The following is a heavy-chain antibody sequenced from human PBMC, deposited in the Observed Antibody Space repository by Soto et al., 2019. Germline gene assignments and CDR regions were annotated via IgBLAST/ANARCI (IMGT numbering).Heavy chain of an antibody. Sequence: SQTLSLTCAISGDIVSSNSAAWHWVRQSPSRGLEWLGRTYYRSKWYNDYAVSLKSRITINPDTSKNQFSLQLNSVTPEDTAVYHCARENSWNYFDYWGKGTLVTVSS. J-gene: IGHJ4*02. V-gene: IGHV6-1*01. CDR2: TYYRSKWYN. D-gene: IGHD1-20*01. CDR3: ARENSWNYFDY. CDR1: GDIVSSNSAA.